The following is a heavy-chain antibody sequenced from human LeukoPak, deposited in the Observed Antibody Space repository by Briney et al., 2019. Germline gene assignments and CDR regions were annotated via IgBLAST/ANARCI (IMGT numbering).Heavy chain of an antibody. V-gene: IGHV4-34*01. J-gene: IGHJ4*02. CDR1: GGSFRDYY. Sequence: SETLSLTCAVYGGSFRDYYWSWIRQPPGKGLEWIGDINHTGSTNYNPSLKSRVTISVDRSKNQFSLKLSSVAAADTAVYYCARAIKFGKELDYWGQGTLVTVSS. CDR3: ARAIKFGKELDY. D-gene: IGHD5-12*01. CDR2: INHTGST.